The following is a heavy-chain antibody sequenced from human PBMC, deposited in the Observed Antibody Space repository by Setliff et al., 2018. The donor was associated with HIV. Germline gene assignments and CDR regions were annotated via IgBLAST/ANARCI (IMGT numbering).Heavy chain of an antibody. CDR2: IFYSGST. V-gene: IGHV4-59*12. CDR1: GGSISSYY. CDR3: ARGGTVSADFDS. D-gene: IGHD6-19*01. Sequence: KPSETLSLTCTVSGGSISSYYWSWIRQPPGKGLEWIGYIFYSGSTNYNPSLKSRVTISVDASKNQFSLRLSSVTAADTAVYFCARGGTVSADFDSWGQGTLVTVSS. J-gene: IGHJ4*02.